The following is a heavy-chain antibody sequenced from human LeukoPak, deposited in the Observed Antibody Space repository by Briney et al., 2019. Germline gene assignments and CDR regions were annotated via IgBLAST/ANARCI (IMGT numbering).Heavy chain of an antibody. CDR3: ARSGGWELLRLVDAFDI. CDR1: GYTFTSYY. Sequence: ASVTVSCTASGYTFTSYYMHWVRQAPGQGLEWMGIINPSGGSTSYAQKFQGRVTMTRDTSTSTVYMELSSLRSEDTAVYYCARSGGWELLRLVDAFDIWGQGTMVTVSS. J-gene: IGHJ3*02. CDR2: INPSGGST. D-gene: IGHD1-26*01. V-gene: IGHV1-46*01.